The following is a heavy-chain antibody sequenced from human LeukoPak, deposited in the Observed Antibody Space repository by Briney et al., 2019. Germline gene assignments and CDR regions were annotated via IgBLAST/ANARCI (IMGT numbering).Heavy chain of an antibody. CDR2: IYHSGST. J-gene: IGHJ6*03. Sequence: SETLSLTCAVYGGSFSGYYWGWIRQPPGKGLEWIGSIYHSGSTYYNPSLKSRVTISVDTSKNQFSLKLSSVTAADTAVYYCARGATDDYGDYGTYYYYMDVWGKGTTVTVSS. V-gene: IGHV4-38-2*01. CDR3: ARGATDDYGDYGTYYYYMDV. D-gene: IGHD4-17*01. CDR1: GGSFSGYY.